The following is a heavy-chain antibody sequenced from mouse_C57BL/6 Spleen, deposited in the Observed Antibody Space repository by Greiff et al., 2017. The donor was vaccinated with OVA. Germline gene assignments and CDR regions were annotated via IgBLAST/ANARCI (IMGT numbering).Heavy chain of an antibody. CDR2: IYPRSGHT. D-gene: IGHD1-1*01. V-gene: IGHV1-81*01. CDR1: GYTFTSYG. J-gene: IGHJ1*03. Sequence: QVQLQQSGAELARPGASVKLSCKASGYTFTSYGISWVKQRTGQGLEWIGEIYPRSGHTYYNEKVKGKATLTAEKSSSTAYMELRSLTSEDSAVYFCARHYYGSSYNWYFDVWGTGTTVTVSS. CDR3: ARHYYGSSYNWYFDV.